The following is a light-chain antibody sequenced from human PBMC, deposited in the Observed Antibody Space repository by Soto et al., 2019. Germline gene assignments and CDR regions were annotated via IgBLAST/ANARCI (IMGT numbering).Light chain of an antibody. CDR1: ISDVRTYDY. CDR3: SSYTSSSTLSV. V-gene: IGLV2-14*01. J-gene: IGLJ1*01. CDR2: EVT. Sequence: QSLLTQPASVSGSRGQSSAMSCTGTISDVRTYDYVSWYQQHPGKAPKLIIYEVTNRPSGVSNRFAGSKYANTAYLTISGLQAEDEADYYCSSYTSSSTLSVFGTGTKVTVL.